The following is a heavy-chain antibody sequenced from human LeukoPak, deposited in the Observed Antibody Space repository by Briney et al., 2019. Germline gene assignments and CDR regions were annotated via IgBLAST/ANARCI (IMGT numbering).Heavy chain of an antibody. V-gene: IGHV4-39*01. CDR1: GGSISSSSYY. D-gene: IGHD3-22*01. Sequence: SETLSLTCTVSGGSISSSSYYWGWIRQPPGKGLEWIGSIYYSGSTYYNPSLKSRVTISVDTSKNQFSLNLSSVTAADTAVYYCARLYYDSSGYYQTCYFDYWGQGTLVTVSS. CDR3: ARLYYDSSGYYQTCYFDY. CDR2: IYYSGST. J-gene: IGHJ4*02.